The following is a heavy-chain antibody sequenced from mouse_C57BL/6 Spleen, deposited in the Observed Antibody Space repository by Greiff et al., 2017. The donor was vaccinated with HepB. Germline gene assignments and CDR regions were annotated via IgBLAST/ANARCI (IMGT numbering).Heavy chain of an antibody. J-gene: IGHJ3*01. Sequence: QVQLQQPGAELVKPGASVKVSCKASGYTFTSYWMHWVKQRPGQGLEWIGRIHPSDSDTNCNQKFKGKATLTVDKSSSTAYMQLSSLTSEDSAVYYCAIDYSNYFWFAYWGQGTLVTVSA. D-gene: IGHD2-5*01. CDR2: IHPSDSDT. CDR1: GYTFTSYW. CDR3: AIDYSNYFWFAY. V-gene: IGHV1-74*01.